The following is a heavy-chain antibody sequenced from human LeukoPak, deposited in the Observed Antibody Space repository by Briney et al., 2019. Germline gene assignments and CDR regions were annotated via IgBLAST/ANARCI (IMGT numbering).Heavy chain of an antibody. D-gene: IGHD3-10*02. V-gene: IGHV3-23*01. Sequence: PGGSLRLSCAASGFTFSNYGMAWVRQAPGQGLEWVSVISASGKTTNYADSVKGRFTTSRDDAKNSLYLQMNSLRAEDTAVYYCAELGITMIGGGWGKGTTVTISS. CDR2: ISASGKTT. J-gene: IGHJ6*04. CDR1: GFTFSNYG. CDR3: AELGITMIGGG.